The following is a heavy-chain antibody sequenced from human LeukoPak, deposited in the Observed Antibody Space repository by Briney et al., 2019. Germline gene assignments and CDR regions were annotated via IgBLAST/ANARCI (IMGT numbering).Heavy chain of an antibody. D-gene: IGHD3-10*01. CDR3: TTPMVRGVKDWLDP. CDR2: IKSKTDGGTT. J-gene: IGHJ5*02. V-gene: IGHV3-15*01. Sequence: GGSLRLSCAASGFTFSSAWMSWVRQAPGKGLEWVGRIKSKTDGGTTDYAAPVKGRFTISRDDSKNTLYLQMNSLKTEDTAVYYCTTPMVRGVKDWLDPWGQGTLVTVSS. CDR1: GFTFSSAW.